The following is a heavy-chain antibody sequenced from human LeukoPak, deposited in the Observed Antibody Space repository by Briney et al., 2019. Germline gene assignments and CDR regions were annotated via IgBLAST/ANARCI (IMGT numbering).Heavy chain of an antibody. D-gene: IGHD1-20*01. CDR3: AREEGITGPYFDY. Sequence: GGSLRLSCAASGFNFGSYDMNWVRQAPGKGLEYLSTINTDGSNTWYADSVKGRFTISRDNSKNTLYLQMNSLRAEDTAVYYCAREEGITGPYFDYWGQGTLVTVSS. CDR1: GFNFGSYD. CDR2: INTDGSNT. V-gene: IGHV3-23*01. J-gene: IGHJ4*02.